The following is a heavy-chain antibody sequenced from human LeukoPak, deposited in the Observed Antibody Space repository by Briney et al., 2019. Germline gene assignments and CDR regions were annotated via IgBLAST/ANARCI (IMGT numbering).Heavy chain of an antibody. D-gene: IGHD2-2*01. Sequence: GASVKVSCKASDYTFDSYGITWVRQAPGQRLEWLGWISADNGATDFGQKVQGRVTLTTDTSTNTAYMELRSLRSDDTAVYYCVTPLPHYCSGTNCPLRYWGQGTLATVSS. J-gene: IGHJ4*02. V-gene: IGHV1-18*01. CDR1: DYTFDSYG. CDR2: ISADNGAT. CDR3: VTPLPHYCSGTNCPLRY.